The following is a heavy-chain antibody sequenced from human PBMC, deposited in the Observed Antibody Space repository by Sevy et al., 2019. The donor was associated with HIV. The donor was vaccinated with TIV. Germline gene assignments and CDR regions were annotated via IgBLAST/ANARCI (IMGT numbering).Heavy chain of an antibody. Sequence: ASVKVSCKASGGTFSSYAISWVRQAPGQGLEWMGGIIPIFGTANYAQKFQGRVTITADKPTRTAYMELSSLGSEDTAVYYCARKATSSYYYMDVWGKGTTVTVSS. CDR2: IIPIFGTA. D-gene: IGHD5-12*01. V-gene: IGHV1-69*06. CDR3: ARKATSSYYYMDV. CDR1: GGTFSSYA. J-gene: IGHJ6*03.